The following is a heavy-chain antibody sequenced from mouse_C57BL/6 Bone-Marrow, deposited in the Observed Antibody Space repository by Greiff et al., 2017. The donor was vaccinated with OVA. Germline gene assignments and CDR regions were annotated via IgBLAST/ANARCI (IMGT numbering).Heavy chain of an antibody. Sequence: QVHVKQSGAELVKPGASVKLSCKASGYTFTSYWMHWVKQRPGQGLEWIGMIHPNSGSTNYNEKFKSKATLTVDKSSSTAYMQLSSLTSEDSAVYYCARQGPPLLAYWGQGTLVTVSA. CDR1: GYTFTSYW. V-gene: IGHV1-64*01. CDR2: IHPNSGST. J-gene: IGHJ3*01. CDR3: ARQGPPLLAY.